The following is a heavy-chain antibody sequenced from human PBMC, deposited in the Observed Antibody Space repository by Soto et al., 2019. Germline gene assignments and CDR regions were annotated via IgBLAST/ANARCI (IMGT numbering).Heavy chain of an antibody. Sequence: PGGSLRLSCSASGFTFSGMAMTWVRQAPGKGLEWVSAVNNGGSKMFYADSVRGRFTVSRDNSRNTLYLQMNSLRVEDTAIYYCVKTLFAGLGDYWGQGTLVTVSS. CDR2: VNNGGSKM. CDR1: GFTFSGMA. D-gene: IGHD3-16*01. CDR3: VKTLFAGLGDY. J-gene: IGHJ4*02. V-gene: IGHV3-23*05.